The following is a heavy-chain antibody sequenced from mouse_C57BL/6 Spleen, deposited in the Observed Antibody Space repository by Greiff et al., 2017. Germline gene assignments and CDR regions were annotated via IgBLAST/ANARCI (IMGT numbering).Heavy chain of an antibody. Sequence: VQLQQPGAELVKPGASVKLSCKASGYTFTSYWMHWVKQRHGRGLEWIGRFDPNSGGTKYNEKFKSKATLTVDKPSSTAYMQLSSLTSEDSAVYYCARGGECDEAWLAYWGQGTLVTVSA. CDR3: ARGGECDEAWLAY. J-gene: IGHJ3*01. D-gene: IGHD6-1*01. CDR2: FDPNSGGT. V-gene: IGHV1-72*01. CDR1: GYTFTSYW.